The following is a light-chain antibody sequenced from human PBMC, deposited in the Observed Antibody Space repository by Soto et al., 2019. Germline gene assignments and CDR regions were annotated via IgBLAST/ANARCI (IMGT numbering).Light chain of an antibody. CDR3: CSYAGSYTWV. V-gene: IGLV2-11*01. CDR1: SSDVGSYNY. J-gene: IGLJ3*02. Sequence: QSALTQPRSVSGSPGQSVTLSCTGTSSDVGSYNYVSWYQQHPGKAPKLMIDDVNKRPSGVPDRFSGSRSGNTASLTISGLQAEDEADYYCCSYAGSYTWVFGGGTSSPS. CDR2: DVN.